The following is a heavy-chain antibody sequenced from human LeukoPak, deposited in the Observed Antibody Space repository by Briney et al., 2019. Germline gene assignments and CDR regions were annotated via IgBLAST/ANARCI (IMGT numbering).Heavy chain of an antibody. V-gene: IGHV3-7*01. CDR1: GFTFSTYW. J-gene: IGHJ3*02. Sequence: PGGSLRLSCAASGFTFSTYWMSWVRQAPGKGLEWVANIKQDGSEKYYVDSVKGRFTISRDNAKNSLYLQMNSLRAEDTAVYYCARVSGNGWLRLSGGGLDAFDIWGQGTMVTVSS. D-gene: IGHD6-19*01. CDR3: ARVSGNGWLRLSGGGLDAFDI. CDR2: IKQDGSEK.